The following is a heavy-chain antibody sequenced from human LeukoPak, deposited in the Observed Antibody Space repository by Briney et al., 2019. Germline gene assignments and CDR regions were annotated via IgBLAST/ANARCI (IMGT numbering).Heavy chain of an antibody. V-gene: IGHV3-9*01. Sequence: GGSLRLSCAASGFTFDDYVMHWVRQAPGKGLEWVSGISWNSGSIGYADSVKGRFTISRDNAKNSLYLQMNSLRAEDTALYYCAKGYCGGDCYSPYNWFDPWGQGTLVTVSS. CDR3: AKGYCGGDCYSPYNWFDP. J-gene: IGHJ5*02. CDR1: GFTFDDYV. D-gene: IGHD2-21*02. CDR2: ISWNSGSI.